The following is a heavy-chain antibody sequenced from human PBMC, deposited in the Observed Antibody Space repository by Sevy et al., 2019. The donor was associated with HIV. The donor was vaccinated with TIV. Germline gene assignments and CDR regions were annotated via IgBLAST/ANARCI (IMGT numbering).Heavy chain of an antibody. Sequence: GGSLRLSCAASGFTFSSYWMSWVRQAPGKGLEWVANIKQDGSEKYYVDSVKGRFTISRDNAKNSLYLQMNSLRAEDTAVYYCASQEVGATGGGAFDYWGQGTLVTVSS. J-gene: IGHJ4*02. V-gene: IGHV3-7*01. D-gene: IGHD1-26*01. CDR1: GFTFSSYW. CDR2: IKQDGSEK. CDR3: ASQEVGATGGGAFDY.